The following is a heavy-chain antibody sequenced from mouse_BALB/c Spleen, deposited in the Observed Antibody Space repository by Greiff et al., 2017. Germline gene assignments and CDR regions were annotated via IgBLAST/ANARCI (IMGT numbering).Heavy chain of an antibody. V-gene: IGHV1-4*02. CDR2: INPSSGYT. D-gene: IGHD2-14*01. J-gene: IGHJ3*01. CDR1: GYTFTSYT. Sequence: QVQLKESAAELARPGASVKMSCKASGYTFTSYTMHWVKQRPGQGLEWIGYINPSSGYTEYNQKFKDKTTLTADKSSSTAYMQLSSLTSEDSAVYYCAAYYRYDTAYWGQGTLVTVSA. CDR3: AAYYRYDTAY.